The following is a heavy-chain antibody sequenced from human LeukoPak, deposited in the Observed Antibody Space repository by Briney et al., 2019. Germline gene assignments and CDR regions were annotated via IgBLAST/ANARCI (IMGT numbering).Heavy chain of an antibody. CDR3: ARKAPHDTRGWYFDL. CDR1: GYTFTTHY. V-gene: IGHV1-46*01. D-gene: IGHD3-22*01. Sequence: ASVKVSCKASGYTFTTHYIHWVRQAPGQGLEWPGIINPSDGGASYAQKSQGRLNMSRDTSTSTLYMELSSLRSEDTAIYYCARKAPHDTRGWYFDLWGRGTLVTVSS. J-gene: IGHJ2*01. CDR2: INPSDGGA.